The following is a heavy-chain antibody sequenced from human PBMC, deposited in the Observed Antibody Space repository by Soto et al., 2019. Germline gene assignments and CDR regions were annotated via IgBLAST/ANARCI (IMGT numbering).Heavy chain of an antibody. Sequence: HPGGSLRLSCAASGFTVSSNYMSWVRQAPGKGLEWVSVIYSGGSTYYADSVKGRFTISRDNSKNTLYLQMNSLRAEDTAVYYCARDPVSYDFWSGSGMDVWGQGTTVTVSS. D-gene: IGHD3-3*01. CDR3: ARDPVSYDFWSGSGMDV. CDR2: IYSGGST. V-gene: IGHV3-53*01. J-gene: IGHJ6*02. CDR1: GFTVSSNY.